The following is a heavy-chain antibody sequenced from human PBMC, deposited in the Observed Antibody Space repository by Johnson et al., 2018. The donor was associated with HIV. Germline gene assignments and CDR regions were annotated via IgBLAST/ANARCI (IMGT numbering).Heavy chain of an antibody. V-gene: IGHV3-30-3*01. D-gene: IGHD2-21*02. Sequence: QVQLVESGGGVVQPGRSLRLSCEASGFTFSNFVMHWVRQAPGKGLEWLTSISYDGANKYYADSVRGRFTISRDNSRNTLFLQMDSLKTEDTAVFYCAKVGHGRGDCNFEGLEDLFDVWGRGTMVTVSS. J-gene: IGHJ3*01. CDR2: ISYDGANK. CDR3: AKVGHGRGDCNFEGLEDLFDV. CDR1: GFTFSNFV.